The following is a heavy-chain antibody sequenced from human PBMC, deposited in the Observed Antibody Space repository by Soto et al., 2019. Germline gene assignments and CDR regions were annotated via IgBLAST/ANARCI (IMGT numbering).Heavy chain of an antibody. Sequence: SETLSLTCTVSGGSVSSGSYYWSWIRQPPGKGLEWIGYIYYSGSTNYNPSLKSRVTISVDTSKNQFSLKLGSVTAADTAVYYCARGIEGWYQGRYYYGMDVRGQGTTVTVSS. CDR3: ARGIEGWYQGRYYYGMDV. V-gene: IGHV4-61*01. CDR1: GGSVSSGSYY. D-gene: IGHD6-19*01. J-gene: IGHJ6*02. CDR2: IYYSGST.